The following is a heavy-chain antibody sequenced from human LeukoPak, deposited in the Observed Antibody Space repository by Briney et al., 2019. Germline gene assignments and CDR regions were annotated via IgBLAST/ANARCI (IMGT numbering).Heavy chain of an antibody. CDR2: ISYDGSNK. CDR3: ARDSVRVSFDY. CDR1: GFTFSSYG. Sequence: GGSLRLSCAASGFTFSSYGMHWVRQAPGKGLEWVAVISYDGSNKYYADSVKGRFTISRDNSKNTLYLQMNSLRAEDTAVYYCARDSVRVSFDYWGQGTLVTVSS. J-gene: IGHJ4*02. V-gene: IGHV3-30*03. D-gene: IGHD3-10*01.